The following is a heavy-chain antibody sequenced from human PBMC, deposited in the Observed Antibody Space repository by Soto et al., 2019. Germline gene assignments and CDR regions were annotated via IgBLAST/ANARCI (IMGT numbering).Heavy chain of an antibody. V-gene: IGHV1-69*13. CDR3: GKEGEDGTGGANFEY. D-gene: IGHD2-8*02. J-gene: IGHJ4*02. CDR2: IIPIFGTA. CDR1: GGTFSSYA. Sequence: SVKVSCKASGGTFSSYAISWVRQAPGQGLEWMGGIIPIFGTANYAQKFQGRVTITADESTSTAYMELSSLRSEDTAVYYCGKEGEDGTGGANFEYWGQGTXVTVSS.